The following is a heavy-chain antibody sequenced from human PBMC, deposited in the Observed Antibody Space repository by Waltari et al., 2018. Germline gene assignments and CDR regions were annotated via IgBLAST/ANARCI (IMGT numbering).Heavy chain of an antibody. Sequence: QVQLQESCPGLGKPSETLSLTCPVSGGDISSCYWSWIRQPPGKGLEWIGYIYYSGSTNYNPSLKSRVTISVDTSKNQFSLKLSSVTAADTAVYYCARGRWSTYWGQGTLVTVSS. CDR3: ARGRWSTY. CDR2: IYYSGST. V-gene: IGHV4-59*08. J-gene: IGHJ4*02. CDR1: GGDISSCY. D-gene: IGHD2-15*01.